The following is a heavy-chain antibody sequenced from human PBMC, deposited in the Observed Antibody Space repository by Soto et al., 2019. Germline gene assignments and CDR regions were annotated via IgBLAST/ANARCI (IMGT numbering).Heavy chain of an antibody. Sequence: GGSLRLSCAASGFTFSSYAMHWVRQAPGKGLEWVAVISYDGSNKYYADSVKGRFTISRDNSMNTLYLQMNSLRAEDTAVYYCASWCGGDCYPPDFDYWGQGTLVTVSS. J-gene: IGHJ4*02. CDR2: ISYDGSNK. V-gene: IGHV3-30-3*01. CDR1: GFTFSSYA. D-gene: IGHD2-21*02. CDR3: ASWCGGDCYPPDFDY.